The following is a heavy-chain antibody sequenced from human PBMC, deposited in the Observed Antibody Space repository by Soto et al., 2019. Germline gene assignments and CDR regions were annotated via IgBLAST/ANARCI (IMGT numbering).Heavy chain of an antibody. Sequence: SGPTLVNPKHTLTLNWNFSGFSLSTSGAGVGWIRQSPGKAPEWLALISWKHEKRYNPGLKSRLTITKDTSKNQVVLTITDLDPVDIATYLCADRYGGKYYRWDFDSWGQGTLVTVSS. V-gene: IGHV2-5*01. CDR1: GFSLSTSGAG. CDR2: ISWKHEK. J-gene: IGHJ4*02. CDR3: ADRYGGKYYRWDFDS. D-gene: IGHD3-10*01.